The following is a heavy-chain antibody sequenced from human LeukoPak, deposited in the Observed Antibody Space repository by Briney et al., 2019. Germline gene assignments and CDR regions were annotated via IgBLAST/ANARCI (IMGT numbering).Heavy chain of an antibody. CDR3: ARGLIAVASVDY. D-gene: IGHD6-19*01. V-gene: IGHV4-59*01. CDR2: IYYSGST. J-gene: IGHJ4*02. Sequence: SETLSLTCTVSGGSISSYYWSWIRQPPGKGLEWIGYIYYSGSTNYNPSLKSRVTISVDTSKNRFSLKLSSVTAADTAVYYCARGLIAVASVDYWGQGTLVTVSS. CDR1: GGSISSYY.